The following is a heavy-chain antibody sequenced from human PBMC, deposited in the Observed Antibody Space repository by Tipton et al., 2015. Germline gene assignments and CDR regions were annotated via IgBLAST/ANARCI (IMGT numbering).Heavy chain of an antibody. CDR3: ARVPFDYFDY. CDR1: GGSISSADYR. CDR2: IYYTGYT. Sequence: TLSLTCTISGGSISSADYRWTWIRQLPGEGLEWIAHIYYTGYTNYNPSLKSRAAISLDTSKNQLSLHLTSITDADTAVYYCARVPFDYFDYWGQGILVTVSS. J-gene: IGHJ4*02. V-gene: IGHV4-31*03.